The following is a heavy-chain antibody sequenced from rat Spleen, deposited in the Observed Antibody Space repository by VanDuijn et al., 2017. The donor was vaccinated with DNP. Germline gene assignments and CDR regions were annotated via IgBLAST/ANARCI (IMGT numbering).Heavy chain of an antibody. Sequence: EVQLQESGPGLVKPSQSLSLTCSVTGYSITSNYQWSWIRKFPGNKLEWMGYINNAGNTNYNPSLKSRFSITRDTSKNQFFLQVNSVGTEDTATYYCAIQLGVFDYWGQGVMVTVSS. CDR1: GYSITSNYQ. J-gene: IGHJ2*01. V-gene: IGHV3-3*01. CDR2: INNAGNT. D-gene: IGHD5-1*01. CDR3: AIQLGVFDY.